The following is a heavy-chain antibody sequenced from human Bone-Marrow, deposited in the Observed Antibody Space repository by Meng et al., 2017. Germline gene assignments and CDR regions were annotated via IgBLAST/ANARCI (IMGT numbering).Heavy chain of an antibody. CDR3: ARAPEYYDYVWGSYRGYYYGMDV. CDR2: ISSSSSYI. D-gene: IGHD3-16*02. Sequence: GESLKISCAASGFTFSSYSMNWVRQAPGKGLEWVSSISSSSSYIYYADSVKGRFTISRDNAKNSLYLKMNSVRAEDTAVYYCARAPEYYDYVWGSYRGYYYGMDVWGQGTTVTVSS. J-gene: IGHJ6*02. V-gene: IGHV3-21*01. CDR1: GFTFSSYS.